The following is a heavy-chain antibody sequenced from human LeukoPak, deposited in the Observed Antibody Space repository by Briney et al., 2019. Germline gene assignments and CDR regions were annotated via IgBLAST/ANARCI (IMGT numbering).Heavy chain of an antibody. CDR3: ARMGRGYFDY. D-gene: IGHD3-10*01. CDR2: IKQDGSEK. V-gene: IGHV3-7*01. Sequence: GGSLRLSCAASGFTFSDYYMSWIRQAPGKGLEWVANIKQDGSEKYYVDSVKGRFTISRDNAKNSLYLQMNSLRAEDTAVYYCARMGRGYFDYWGQGTLVTVSS. CDR1: GFTFSDYY. J-gene: IGHJ4*02.